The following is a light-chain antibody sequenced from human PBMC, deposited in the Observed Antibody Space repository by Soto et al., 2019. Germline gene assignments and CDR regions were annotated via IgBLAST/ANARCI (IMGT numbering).Light chain of an antibody. CDR2: DVS. J-gene: IGLJ1*01. V-gene: IGLV2-11*01. CDR1: SSDVGAYNY. Sequence: DLTQPRSVSGSPGQSVTISCTGTSSDVGAYNYVSWYQQHPGKAPKLMTYDVSKRPSGVPDRFSGSKSGNTASLTISGLQAEDEADSYCCSYADDYTYVFGTGPQGTVL. CDR3: CSYADDYTYV.